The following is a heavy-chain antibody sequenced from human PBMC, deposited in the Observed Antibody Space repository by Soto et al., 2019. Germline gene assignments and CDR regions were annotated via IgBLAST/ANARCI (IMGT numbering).Heavy chain of an antibody. D-gene: IGHD3-10*01. CDR3: ARHQEIWFGELDDGMDV. J-gene: IGHJ6*02. CDR1: GFTVSSNY. Sequence: EVQLVETGGGLIQPGGSLRLSCAASGFTVSSNYMSWVRQAPGKGLEWVSVIYSGGSTYYSDSVKGRFTISRDNSMHTLYLQRNSLRAEDTAVYYCARHQEIWFGELDDGMDVWGQGPTVTVSS. V-gene: IGHV3-53*02. CDR2: IYSGGST.